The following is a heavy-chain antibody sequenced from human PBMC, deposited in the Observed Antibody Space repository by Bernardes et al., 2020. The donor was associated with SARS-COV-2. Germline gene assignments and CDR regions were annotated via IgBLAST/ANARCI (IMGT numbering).Heavy chain of an antibody. CDR3: AKSLGGDRSVIAAKYQYGMDV. J-gene: IGHJ6*02. CDR1: RFDFGTYV. CDR2: ISRTGQTS. V-gene: IGHV3-23*01. Sequence: GWSLSRSCAASRFDFGTYVMAWVRQAPGQGLQWLASISRTGQTSFYAASVKGRFTISRHNAENSLGLHMSSLRVDDTAVYYCAKSLGGDRSVIAAKYQYGMDVWGQGTTVTVSS. D-gene: IGHD5-18*01.